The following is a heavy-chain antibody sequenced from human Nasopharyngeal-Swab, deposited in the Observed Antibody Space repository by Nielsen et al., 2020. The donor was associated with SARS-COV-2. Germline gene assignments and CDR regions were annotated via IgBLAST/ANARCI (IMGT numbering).Heavy chain of an antibody. CDR2: ISYDGSNK. CDR3: ARGTDDDYVWGSTFDY. J-gene: IGHJ4*02. CDR1: GFTFSSYA. Sequence: GGSLRLSCAASGFTFSSYAMHWVRQAPGKGLEWVAVISYDGSNKYYADSVKGRFTISRDNSKNTLYLQMNSLRAEDTAVYYCARGTDDDYVWGSTFDYWGQGTLVTVSS. V-gene: IGHV3-30-3*01. D-gene: IGHD3-16*01.